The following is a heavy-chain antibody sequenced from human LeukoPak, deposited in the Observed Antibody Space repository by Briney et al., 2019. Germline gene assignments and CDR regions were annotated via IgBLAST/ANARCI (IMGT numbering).Heavy chain of an antibody. CDR3: ARRRDYFDY. CDR2: ISSSSSYI. CDR1: GFTFSSYS. Sequence: GGSLRLSCVASGFTFSSYSMNWVRQAPGKGLERVSSISSSSSYIYYADSVKGRFTMSRDNARGSLYLQMNSLRADDTAIYYCARRRDYFDYWGQGTLVTVSS. V-gene: IGHV3-21*04. J-gene: IGHJ4*02.